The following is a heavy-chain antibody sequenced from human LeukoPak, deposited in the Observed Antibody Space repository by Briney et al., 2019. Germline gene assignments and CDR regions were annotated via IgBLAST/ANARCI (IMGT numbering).Heavy chain of an antibody. D-gene: IGHD6-6*01. V-gene: IGHV3-23*01. CDR2: ISGSGGST. J-gene: IGHJ4*02. CDR1: GFTFSSYA. Sequence: GGSLRLSCAASGFTFSSYAMSWVRQAPGKGLEWVSAISGSGGSTYYADSVKGRFTISRDNSKNTLYLQMNSLRAEDTAVYYCAKGGEYSSPTWPYYFDYWGQGTLVTVSS. CDR3: AKGGEYSSPTWPYYFDY.